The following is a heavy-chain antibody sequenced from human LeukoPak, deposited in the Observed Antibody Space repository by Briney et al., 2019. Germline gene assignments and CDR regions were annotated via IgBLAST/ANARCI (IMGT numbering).Heavy chain of an antibody. CDR1: GFTFSSYA. D-gene: IGHD2-2*01. CDR2: ISGSGGST. V-gene: IGHV3-23*01. J-gene: IGHJ6*03. Sequence: PGGSLRLSCAASGFTFSSYAMSWVCQAPGKGLEWVSAISGSGGSTYYADSVKGRFTISRDNSKNTLYLQMNSLRAEDTAVYYCAKRAVRYCSSTSCHDYYYYYMDVWGKGTTVTVSS. CDR3: AKRAVRYCSSTSCHDYYYYYMDV.